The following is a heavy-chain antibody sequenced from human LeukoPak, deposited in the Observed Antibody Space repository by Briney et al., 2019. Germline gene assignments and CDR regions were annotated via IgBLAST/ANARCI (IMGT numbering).Heavy chain of an antibody. CDR2: ISSSGSTI. D-gene: IGHD6-19*01. CDR1: GFTFSSYE. V-gene: IGHV3-48*03. CDR3: AGDGSSGWSAPGSNRNWFDP. J-gene: IGHJ5*02. Sequence: GESLKISCAASGFTFSSYEMNWVRQAPGKGLEWISYISSSGSTIYYADSVKGRFTISRDNAKNSLFLQVNSLRAEDTAVYYCAGDGSSGWSAPGSNRNWFDPWGQGTLVTVSS.